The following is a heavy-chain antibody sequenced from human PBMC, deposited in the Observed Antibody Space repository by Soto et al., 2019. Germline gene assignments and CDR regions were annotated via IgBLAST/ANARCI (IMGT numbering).Heavy chain of an antibody. V-gene: IGHV1-2*02. CDR3: ARGDTAMVTDYYYYGMDV. D-gene: IGHD5-18*01. CDR1: GYTFTGYY. J-gene: IGHJ6*02. Sequence: QVQLVQSGAEVKKPGASVKVSCKASGYTFTGYYMHWVRQAPGQGLEWMGWINPNSGGTNYAQKFQGGVTMTRDTSVSTAYMELSRLRSDDTAVYYCARGDTAMVTDYYYYGMDVWGQGTTVTVSS. CDR2: INPNSGGT.